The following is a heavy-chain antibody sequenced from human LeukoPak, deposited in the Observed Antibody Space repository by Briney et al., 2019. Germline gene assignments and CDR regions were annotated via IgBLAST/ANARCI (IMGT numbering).Heavy chain of an antibody. V-gene: IGHV3-9*01. Sequence: GGSLRLSCAASGFTFDDYAMHWVRQAPGKGLEWVSGISWNSGSIGYADSVKGRFTISRDNAKNSLYLQMNSLRAEDTALYYCARGFRRYCSGGSCYSESPDYWGQGTLVTVSS. J-gene: IGHJ4*02. CDR1: GFTFDDYA. CDR3: ARGFRRYCSGGSCYSESPDY. CDR2: ISWNSGSI. D-gene: IGHD2-15*01.